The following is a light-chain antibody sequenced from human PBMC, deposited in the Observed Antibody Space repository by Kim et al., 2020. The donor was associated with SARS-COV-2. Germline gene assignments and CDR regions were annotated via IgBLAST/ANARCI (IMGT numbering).Light chain of an antibody. CDR3: QHYNGYPYT. J-gene: IGKJ2*01. V-gene: IGKV1-5*03. CDR2: KAS. CDR1: QSCSHW. Sequence: DIQMTQSPSTLSASVGDRVTITCRASQSCSHWLAWYQQKPGKAPKLLIYKASNLESGVPSRFSGSGSGTEFTLTISSLQPDDFASYYCQHYNGYPYTFGQGTKLEIK.